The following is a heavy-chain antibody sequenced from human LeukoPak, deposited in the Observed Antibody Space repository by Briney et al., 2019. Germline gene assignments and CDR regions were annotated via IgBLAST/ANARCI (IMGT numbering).Heavy chain of an antibody. J-gene: IGHJ4*02. CDR3: ARAYSRSYSHFDD. CDR2: IYTSGST. V-gene: IGHV4-4*09. CDR1: GGSISSHY. D-gene: IGHD1-26*01. Sequence: SETLSLTCTVSGGSISSHYWSWIRQPPGKGLEWIGYIYTSGSTNYNPSLKSRVTISVDTSKNQFSLRLSSVTAADTAMYFCARAYSRSYSHFDDWGQGTLVTVSS.